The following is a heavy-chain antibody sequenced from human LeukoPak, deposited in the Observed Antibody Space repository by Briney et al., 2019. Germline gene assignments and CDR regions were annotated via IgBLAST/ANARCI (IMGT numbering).Heavy chain of an antibody. J-gene: IGHJ3*02. CDR3: ARGIFCSSTSCYRRSAFDI. CDR1: AGSFSGYY. V-gene: IGHV4-34*01. Sequence: PETLSPTCALYAGSFSGYYWSWIRHPPGKGLEWIGEINHSGSTNYNPSLKSRVTISVDTSKNQFSLKLSSVTAADTAVYYCARGIFCSSTSCYRRSAFDIWGQGTMVTVSS. D-gene: IGHD2-2*01. CDR2: INHSGST.